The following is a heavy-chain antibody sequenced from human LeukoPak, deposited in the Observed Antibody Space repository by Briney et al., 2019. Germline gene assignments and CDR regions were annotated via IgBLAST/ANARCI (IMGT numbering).Heavy chain of an antibody. CDR1: GGSFSGYY. V-gene: IGHV4-34*01. D-gene: IGHD2-15*01. Sequence: PSETLSLTCAVYGGSFSGYYWSWIRQPPGKVLEWIGEINHSGSTNYNPSLKSRVTISVDTSKNQFSLKLSSVTAADTAVYYCARVLGYCSGGSCYSNWFDPWGQGTLVTVSS. J-gene: IGHJ5*02. CDR2: INHSGST. CDR3: ARVLGYCSGGSCYSNWFDP.